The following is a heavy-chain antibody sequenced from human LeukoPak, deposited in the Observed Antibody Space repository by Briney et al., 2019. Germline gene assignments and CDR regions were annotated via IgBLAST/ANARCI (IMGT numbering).Heavy chain of an antibody. J-gene: IGHJ5*02. CDR3: ARRYSSGWYDAGWFDP. D-gene: IGHD6-19*01. V-gene: IGHV4-4*07. Sequence: SETLSLTCTVSGGSICSYYWSWIRQPAGKGLEWIGRIYTSGSTNYNPSLKSRVTMSVDTSKNQFSLKLSSVTAADTAVYYCARRYSSGWYDAGWFDPWGQGTLVTVSS. CDR2: IYTSGST. CDR1: GGSICSYY.